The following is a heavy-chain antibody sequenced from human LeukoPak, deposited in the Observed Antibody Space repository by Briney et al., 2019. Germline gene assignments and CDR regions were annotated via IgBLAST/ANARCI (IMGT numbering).Heavy chain of an antibody. CDR3: AKSESGSAYHAQDY. Sequence: TGGSLRLSCETAGFTFSSYVMHWVRRTPGEGLVWVSRISHDGFISYADSVKGRFTISRDNSKNTLYLQMSDMRNEDTAVYYCAKSESGSAYHAQDYWGQGTLVTVSS. J-gene: IGHJ4*02. CDR1: GFTFSSYV. V-gene: IGHV3-74*01. CDR2: ISHDGFI. D-gene: IGHD3-16*01.